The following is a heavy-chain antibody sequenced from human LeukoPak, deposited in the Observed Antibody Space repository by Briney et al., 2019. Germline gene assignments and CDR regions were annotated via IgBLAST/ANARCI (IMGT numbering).Heavy chain of an antibody. D-gene: IGHD3-16*01. Sequence: GGSLRLSCAASGFTFSTYAMSWVRQAPGKGLEWVSAVSASGGSTYYADSVKGRFTISRDNSKNTLYLQMNSLRAEDTAVYYCASLMSRQYYYYGMDVWGQGTTVTVSS. CDR2: VSASGGST. CDR3: ASLMSRQYYYYGMDV. J-gene: IGHJ6*02. CDR1: GFTFSTYA. V-gene: IGHV3-23*01.